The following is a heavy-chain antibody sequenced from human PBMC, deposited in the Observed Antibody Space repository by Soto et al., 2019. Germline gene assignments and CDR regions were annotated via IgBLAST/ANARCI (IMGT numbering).Heavy chain of an antibody. CDR1: GFTFTTFG. V-gene: IGHV3-23*01. CDR3: AKDRRAGGNSAFYFDF. CDR2: ISATGGGT. D-gene: IGHD3-16*01. Sequence: HPGGSLRLSCAASGFTFTTFGMHWVRQAPGKGLEWVSLISATGGGTYYADSVKGRFTISRDNSHNTLYLQVHSLTAEDTAVYYCAKDRRAGGNSAFYFDFWGQGAQVTVSS. J-gene: IGHJ4*02.